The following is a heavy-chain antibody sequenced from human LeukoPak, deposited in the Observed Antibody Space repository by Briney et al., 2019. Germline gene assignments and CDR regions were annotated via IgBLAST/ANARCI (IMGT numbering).Heavy chain of an antibody. D-gene: IGHD3-16*01. CDR1: GGSISSYY. CDR3: AGVLGAAWSHQFDY. Sequence: SEILSLTCTVSGGSISSYYWSWIRQPPGKGLEWSGYISYSGSTNSNPSLTSRDTLSVDTPKNNFSPRLSAVTAPHTPLYICAGVLGAAWSHQFDYWGQRTLVTVSP. V-gene: IGHV4-59*01. CDR2: ISYSGST. J-gene: IGHJ4*02.